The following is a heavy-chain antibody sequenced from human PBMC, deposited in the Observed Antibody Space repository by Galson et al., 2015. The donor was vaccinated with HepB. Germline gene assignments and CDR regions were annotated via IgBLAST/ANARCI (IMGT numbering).Heavy chain of an antibody. J-gene: IGHJ4*02. CDR1: GYTFTSYA. V-gene: IGHV1-3*01. Sequence: SVKVSCKASGYTFTSYAMHWVRQAPGQRLEWMGWINAGNGNTKYSQKFQGRVTITRDTSASTAYMELSSLRSEDTAVYYCARGPPFRALITMVRGVIGYFDYWGQGTLVTVSS. CDR3: ARGPPFRALITMVRGVIGYFDY. CDR2: INAGNGNT. D-gene: IGHD3-10*01.